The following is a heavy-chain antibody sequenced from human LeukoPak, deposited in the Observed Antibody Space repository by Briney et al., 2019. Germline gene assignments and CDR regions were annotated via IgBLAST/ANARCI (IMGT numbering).Heavy chain of an antibody. V-gene: IGHV3-53*01. CDR3: ARGIKIVGYNTYYFDY. J-gene: IGHJ4*02. D-gene: IGHD2-15*01. Sequence: GGSLRLSCAASGFSVRSNYMAWVRQAPGKGLESVSVVYSDASTYYADSVKGRFTISRDNLRNTLYLQMYSLRPEDTAVYYCARGIKIVGYNTYYFDYWGQGTLVTVSS. CDR1: GFSVRSNY. CDR2: VYSDAST.